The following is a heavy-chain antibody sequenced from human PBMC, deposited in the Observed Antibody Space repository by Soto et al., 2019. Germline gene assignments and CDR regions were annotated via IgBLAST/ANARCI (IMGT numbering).Heavy chain of an antibody. Sequence: ASVKVSCKASGGTFSSYAISWVRQAPGQGLEWMGGIIPIFGTANYAQKFQGRVTITADESTSTAYMELSSLRSEDTAVYYCARATASIAALGDAFDIWGQGTMVTVSS. J-gene: IGHJ3*02. CDR2: IIPIFGTA. CDR1: GGTFSSYA. D-gene: IGHD6-6*01. CDR3: ARATASIAALGDAFDI. V-gene: IGHV1-69*13.